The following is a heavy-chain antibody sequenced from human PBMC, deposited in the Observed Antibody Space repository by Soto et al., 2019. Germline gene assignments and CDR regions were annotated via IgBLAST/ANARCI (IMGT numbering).Heavy chain of an antibody. Sequence: QVQLQQWGAGLLKPSETLSLPCAGYGGSFSGSYWTWIRQPPGKGLEWIGEINHSGSTHYNPSLKSRVTISTYKFSLILSSVTAADTAVYFCASENWSGADWGQGTLVIVSS. CDR1: GGSFSGSY. CDR2: INHSGST. J-gene: IGHJ4*02. D-gene: IGHD3-3*01. CDR3: ASENWSGAD. V-gene: IGHV4-34*01.